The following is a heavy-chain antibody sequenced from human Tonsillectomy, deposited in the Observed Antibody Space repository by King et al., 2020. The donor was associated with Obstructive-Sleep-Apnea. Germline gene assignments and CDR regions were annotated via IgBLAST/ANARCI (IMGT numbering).Heavy chain of an antibody. V-gene: IGHV4-30-2*01. CDR1: GGSISSGGYS. CDR3: ARGAPDLLLFDY. D-gene: IGHD1-26*01. J-gene: IGHJ4*01. Sequence: QLQESGSGLVKPSQTLSLTCAVSGGSISSGGYSWSWIRQPPGKGLEWIGYIYHSGSTYYNPSLKSRVTISVDGSKNQFSLRLSSVTAADTAVYYCARGAPDLLLFDYWGHGNLVTVSS. CDR2: IYHSGST.